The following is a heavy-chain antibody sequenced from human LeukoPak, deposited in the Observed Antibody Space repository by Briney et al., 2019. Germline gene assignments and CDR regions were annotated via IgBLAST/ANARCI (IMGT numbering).Heavy chain of an antibody. D-gene: IGHD6-19*01. J-gene: IGHJ4*02. Sequence: GGSLRLSCAASGFAFSDYYMSWIRQAPGQGLEWISYIDRSGNTKYYADSVKGRLTISRDNAKNSLLLQVNSLRAEDTAAYYCAKCTDRSSGWFWYYFDYWGQGTLVTVSS. CDR2: IDRSGNTK. CDR3: AKCTDRSSGWFWYYFDY. V-gene: IGHV3-11*01. CDR1: GFAFSDYY.